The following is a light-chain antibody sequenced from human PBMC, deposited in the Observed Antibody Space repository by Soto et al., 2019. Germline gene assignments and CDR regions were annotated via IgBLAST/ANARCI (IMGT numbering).Light chain of an antibody. J-gene: IGLJ1*01. V-gene: IGLV2-8*01. CDR1: SSDVGGYNY. CDR2: EVY. CDR3: SSYVGTNSYV. Sequence: QSALTQPPSASGSPGQSVTISCTGTSSDVGGYNYVSWYQHNPCKAPKLIISEVYKRPSGCPDRFSGSKSGDTAALTVSGLQAEDEAAYYCSSYVGTNSYVFGTGTTVTVL.